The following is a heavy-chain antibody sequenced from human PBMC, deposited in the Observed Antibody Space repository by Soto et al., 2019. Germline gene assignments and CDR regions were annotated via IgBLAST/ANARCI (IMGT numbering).Heavy chain of an antibody. D-gene: IGHD6-13*01. CDR1: GFTFSSYG. CDR2: IWYDGSNK. CDR3: ARSGAAPHDAFDI. V-gene: IGHV3-33*01. J-gene: IGHJ3*02. Sequence: PGGSLRLSCAASGFTFSSYGMHWVRQAPGKGLEWVAVIWYDGSNKYYADSVKGRFTISGDNSKNTLYLQMNSLRAEDTAVYYCARSGAAPHDAFDIWGQGTMVTVSS.